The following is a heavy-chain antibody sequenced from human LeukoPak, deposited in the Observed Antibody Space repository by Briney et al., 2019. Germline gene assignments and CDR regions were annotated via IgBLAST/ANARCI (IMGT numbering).Heavy chain of an antibody. Sequence: GASVKVSCKASGYTFTSYYMHWVRQAPGQGLEWMGLINPSGGSTSYAQKFQGRVTMTRDRYTRTVYMELSSLRSEDTAVYYCARVSGLTGTFRGAFDIWGQGTMVTVSS. D-gene: IGHD1-20*01. CDR1: GYTFTSYY. J-gene: IGHJ3*02. CDR3: ARVSGLTGTFRGAFDI. CDR2: INPSGGST. V-gene: IGHV1-46*01.